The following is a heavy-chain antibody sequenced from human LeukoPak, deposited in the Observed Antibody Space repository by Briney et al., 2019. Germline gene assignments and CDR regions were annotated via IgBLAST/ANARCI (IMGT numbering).Heavy chain of an antibody. Sequence: GGSLRLSCAASGFTFSSYEMNWVRQAPGKGLEWVSYISSSGSTIYYADSVKGRFTISRDNAKNSLYLQMNSLRAEDTAVYYCARYPSGGYYFDYGGQGTLVTVS. CDR2: ISSSGSTI. J-gene: IGHJ4*02. CDR1: GFTFSSYE. D-gene: IGHD2-8*02. V-gene: IGHV3-48*03. CDR3: ARYPSGGYYFDY.